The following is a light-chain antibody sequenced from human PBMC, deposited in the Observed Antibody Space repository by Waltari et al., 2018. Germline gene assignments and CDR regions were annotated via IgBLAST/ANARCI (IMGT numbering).Light chain of an antibody. CDR1: ILRTFN. Sequence: SSELTQDPAVSVALGQTVRITCHGDILRTFNANWCRQKPGQAPELVIYGKNNRPSGIPDRFSASSSGTTTSLTITGAQAEDEADYYCSSRDISGDVVFGGGTELTVL. CDR2: GKN. CDR3: SSRDISGDVV. J-gene: IGLJ2*01. V-gene: IGLV3-19*01.